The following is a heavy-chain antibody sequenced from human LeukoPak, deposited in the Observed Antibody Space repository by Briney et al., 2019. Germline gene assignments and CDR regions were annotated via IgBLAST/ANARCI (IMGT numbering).Heavy chain of an antibody. V-gene: IGHV4-30-4*01. D-gene: IGHD2-2*02. J-gene: IGHJ4*02. CDR3: ARVVPAAIRGIDY. Sequence: GXXISXGDYYWSWLRQPPGTGLEWVGYIYYSGSTYYNPSLKSRVTISVDTSKNQFSLKLSSVTAADTAVYYCARVVPAAIRGIDYWGQGTLVTVSS. CDR1: GXXISXGDYY. CDR2: IYYSGST.